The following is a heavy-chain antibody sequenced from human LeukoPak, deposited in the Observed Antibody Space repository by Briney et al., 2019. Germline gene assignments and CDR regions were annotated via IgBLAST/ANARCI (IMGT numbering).Heavy chain of an antibody. CDR3: ARPAYSGSYHNYYYYMDV. V-gene: IGHV5-51*01. CDR2: IYPGDSDT. D-gene: IGHD1-26*01. Sequence: GESLKISCKGSGYSFTSYWIGRVRQMPGKGLEWMGIIYPGDSDTRYSPSFQGQVTISADKSISTAYLQWSSLKASDTAMYYCARPAYSGSYHNYYYYMDVWGKGTTVTVSS. CDR1: GYSFTSYW. J-gene: IGHJ6*03.